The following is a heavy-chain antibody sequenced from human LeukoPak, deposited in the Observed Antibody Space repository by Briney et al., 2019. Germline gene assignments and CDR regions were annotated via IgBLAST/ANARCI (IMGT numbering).Heavy chain of an antibody. Sequence: SETLSLTCTVSGGSISSHYWSWIRQPPGKGLEWIGYIYYSGSTNYNPSLKSRVTISVDTSKNQFSLKLSSVTAADTAVYYCARNIAAPRGYYYYMDVWGKGTTVTVSS. D-gene: IGHD6-6*01. CDR1: GGSISSHY. CDR3: ARNIAAPRGYYYYMDV. J-gene: IGHJ6*03. CDR2: IYYSGST. V-gene: IGHV4-59*11.